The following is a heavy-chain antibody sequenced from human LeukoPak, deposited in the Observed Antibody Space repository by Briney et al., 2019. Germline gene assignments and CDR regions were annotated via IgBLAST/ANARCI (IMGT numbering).Heavy chain of an antibody. CDR2: IIPIFGTA. J-gene: IGHJ6*03. D-gene: IGHD3-9*01. CDR3: ARTIGPYYMDV. V-gene: IGHV1-69*05. Sequence: ASVKVSCKASGGAFSSYAISWVRQAPGQGLEWMGRIIPIFGTANYAQKFQGRVTITTDESTSTAYMELSSLRSEDTAVYYCARTIGPYYMDVSGKGTTVTVSS. CDR1: GGAFSSYA.